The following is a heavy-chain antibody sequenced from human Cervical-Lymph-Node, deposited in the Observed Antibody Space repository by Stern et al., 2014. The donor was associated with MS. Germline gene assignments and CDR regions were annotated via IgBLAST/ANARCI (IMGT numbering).Heavy chain of an antibody. D-gene: IGHD6-19*01. V-gene: IGHV1-69*01. CDR1: GGTFSTYA. J-gene: IGHJ6*02. CDR3: ARVNEGTAVEDYYYGLDV. CDR2: IIPVFGIV. Sequence: VQLVQSGAEVRKTGSSVKVSCKASGGTFSTYAINWVRQAPGQGLEWMGGIIPVFGIVNYAQDFQGRVTITADAATSTAYMELSNLRSDDTAVYYCARVNEGTAVEDYYYGLDVWGQGTTVTVSS.